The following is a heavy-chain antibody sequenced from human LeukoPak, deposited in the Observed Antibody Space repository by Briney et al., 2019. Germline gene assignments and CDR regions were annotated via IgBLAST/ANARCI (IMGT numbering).Heavy chain of an antibody. V-gene: IGHV1-8*03. D-gene: IGHD6-6*01. CDR2: MNPNSGNT. Sequence: ASVKVSCKASGYTFTSYDINWVRQATGQGLEWMGWMNPNSGNTGYAQKFQGRVTITRNTSISTAYMELSSLRSEDTAVYYCARAVIAARQRGRWFDPWGQGTLVTVSS. J-gene: IGHJ5*02. CDR3: ARAVIAARQRGRWFDP. CDR1: GYTFTSYD.